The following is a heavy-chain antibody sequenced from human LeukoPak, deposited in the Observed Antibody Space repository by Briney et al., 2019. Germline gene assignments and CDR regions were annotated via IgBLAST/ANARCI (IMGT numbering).Heavy chain of an antibody. J-gene: IGHJ4*02. V-gene: IGHV3-33*01. CDR3: ARGAYGSGSYYFDY. CDR2: IWYDGSNK. Sequence: QPGRSLRLSCAASGFTFSSYGMHWVRQAPGKGLEWVAVIWYDGSNKYYADSVKGRFTISRDNSKNTLYLQMNSLRAEDTAVYYCARGAYGSGSYYFDYWGQGTLVTVSS. D-gene: IGHD3-10*01. CDR1: GFTFSSYG.